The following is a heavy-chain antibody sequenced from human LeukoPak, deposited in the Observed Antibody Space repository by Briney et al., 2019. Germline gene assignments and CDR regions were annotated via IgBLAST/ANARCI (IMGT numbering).Heavy chain of an antibody. CDR3: ARDGAAAGTPFDY. CDR2: ISSSSSSM. D-gene: IGHD6-13*01. Sequence: PGGSLRLSCAASGFTLSSYEMNWVRQAPGKGLEWVSYISSSSSSMYYTDSVKGRFTISRDNAKNSLYLQMNSLRAEDTAVYYCARDGAAAGTPFDYWGQGTLVTVSS. CDR1: GFTLSSYE. V-gene: IGHV3-48*03. J-gene: IGHJ4*02.